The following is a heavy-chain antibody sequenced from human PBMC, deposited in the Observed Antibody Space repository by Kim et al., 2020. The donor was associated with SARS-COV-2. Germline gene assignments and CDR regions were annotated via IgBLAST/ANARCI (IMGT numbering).Heavy chain of an antibody. D-gene: IGHD6-19*01. V-gene: IGHV3-66*01. CDR2: IYSGDKT. J-gene: IGHJ4*02. Sequence: GGSLRLSCAASGFTVSSNYMSWLRQAPGKGLEWLSVIYSGDKTYYVESVKGRLTIYRDNSKNTLYIQMRSLRVEDTAVYYCATNLAEAGGVWGQGTLVT. CDR1: GFTVSSNY. CDR3: ATNLAEAGGV.